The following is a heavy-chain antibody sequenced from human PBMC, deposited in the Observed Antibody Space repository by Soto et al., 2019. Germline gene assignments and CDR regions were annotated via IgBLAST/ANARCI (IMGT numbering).Heavy chain of an antibody. CDR1: GFTFSSYA. CDR3: AKGAVRYFDWFN. V-gene: IGHV3-23*01. J-gene: IGHJ4*02. CDR2: ISGSGGTT. Sequence: GGSLRLSCAASGFTFSSYAMSWVRQAPGKGLEWVSGISGSGGTTYYADSVKGRFTISRDNSKNTLYLQMNSLRAEDTAVYYSAKGAVRYFDWFNWGQGALVTVSS. D-gene: IGHD3-9*01.